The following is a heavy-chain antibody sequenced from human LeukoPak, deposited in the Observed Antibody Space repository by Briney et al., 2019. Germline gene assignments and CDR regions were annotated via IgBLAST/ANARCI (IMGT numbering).Heavy chain of an antibody. D-gene: IGHD2-15*01. CDR3: ARHEGGGTPELAFDY. J-gene: IGHJ4*02. V-gene: IGHV4-59*08. Sequence: PSETLSLTCTVSGGSISSYYWSWIRQPPGKGLEWIGYIYYSGSTNYNPSLKSRVTISVDTSKNQFSLKLSSVTAADTAVYCCARHEGGGTPELAFDYWGQGTLVTVSS. CDR1: GGSISSYY. CDR2: IYYSGST.